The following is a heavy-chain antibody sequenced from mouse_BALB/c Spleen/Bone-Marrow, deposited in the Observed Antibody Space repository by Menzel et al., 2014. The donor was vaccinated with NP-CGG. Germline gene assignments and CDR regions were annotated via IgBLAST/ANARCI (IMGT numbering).Heavy chain of an antibody. Sequence: VNVVESGPELVKPEASVRISCKASGYTFTSYYIHWVKQRPGQGLEWIGWIYPGNVNTKYNEKFKGKATLTADKSSSTAYMQLSSLTSEDSAVYFCARGGWLRDAMDYWGQGTSVTVSS. CDR1: GYTFTSYY. D-gene: IGHD2-2*01. V-gene: IGHV1S56*01. CDR3: ARGGWLRDAMDY. CDR2: IYPGNVNT. J-gene: IGHJ4*01.